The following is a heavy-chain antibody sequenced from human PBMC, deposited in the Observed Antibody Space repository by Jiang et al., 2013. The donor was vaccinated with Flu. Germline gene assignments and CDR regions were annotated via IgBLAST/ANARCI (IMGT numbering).Heavy chain of an antibody. CDR3: ARMDCGGDPTDY. CDR2: IDWDDDK. CDR1: GFSLSTSGMC. V-gene: IGHV2-70*11. D-gene: IGHD2-21*02. J-gene: IGHJ4*02. Sequence: KPTQTLTLTCTFSGFSLSTSGMCVSWIRQPPGKALEWLARIDWDDDKYYSTSLKTRLTISKDTSKNQVVLTMTNMDPVDTATYYCARMDCGGDPTDYWGQGTLVTVSS.